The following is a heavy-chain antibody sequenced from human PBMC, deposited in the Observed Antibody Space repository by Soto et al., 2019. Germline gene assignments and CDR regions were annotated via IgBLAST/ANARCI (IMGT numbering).Heavy chain of an antibody. CDR3: ARVGYSISWYVAFDI. J-gene: IGHJ3*02. Sequence: QVQLVQSGAEVKKPGASVKVSCKASGYTFTGYYMHWVRQAPGQGLGWMGWINPNSGGTTYAQKFQGWVTMTRDTSISTAYMELSRLRSDDTAVYYCARVGYSISWYVAFDIWGQGTMVTVSS. V-gene: IGHV1-2*04. CDR1: GYTFTGYY. CDR2: INPNSGGT. D-gene: IGHD6-13*01.